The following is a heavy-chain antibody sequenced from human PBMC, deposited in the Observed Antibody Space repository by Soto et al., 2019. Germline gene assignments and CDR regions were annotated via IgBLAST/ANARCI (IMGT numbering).Heavy chain of an antibody. V-gene: IGHV1-2*02. Sequence: ASVKVSCKASGYTFTGHYIHWVRQAPGQGPEWMGEIGPASGDTRYAQKFQGRVTMTRNTSITTVYMELNNLSPDDTAVYYCGRGRSGQLVVFYWGQGTPVTVSS. J-gene: IGHJ4*02. CDR1: GYTFTGHY. CDR3: GRGRSGQLVVFY. D-gene: IGHD3-10*01. CDR2: IGPASGDT.